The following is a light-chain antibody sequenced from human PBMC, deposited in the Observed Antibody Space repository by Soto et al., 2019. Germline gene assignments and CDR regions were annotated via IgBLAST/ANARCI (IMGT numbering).Light chain of an antibody. V-gene: IGKV3-20*01. CDR1: QSFSSSY. Sequence: EIVLTQSPGTLSLSPGERATLSCRASQSFSSSYLAWYQHKSGQAPRLLIYAASSRATGIPDRFSGSGSGTDFTLTISRLEPEDFAVYYCQHYGSSGGTFGPGTKVDIK. J-gene: IGKJ3*01. CDR3: QHYGSSGGT. CDR2: AAS.